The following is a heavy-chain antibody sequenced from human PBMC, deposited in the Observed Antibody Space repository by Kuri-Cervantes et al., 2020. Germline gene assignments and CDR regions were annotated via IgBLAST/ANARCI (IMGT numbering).Heavy chain of an antibody. D-gene: IGHD3-10*01. CDR2: MNPNNGNT. CDR3: TRGPRNYGFDY. V-gene: IGHV1-8*02. J-gene: IGHJ4*02. CDR1: GYTFTSYC. Sequence: ASVKVSCKASGYTFTSYCMHWVRQATGQGLEWMGWMNPNNGNTGYAQKFQGRVTMTRSTSISTAYMELSSLTSEDTAVYYCTRGPRNYGFDYWGQGTLVTVSS.